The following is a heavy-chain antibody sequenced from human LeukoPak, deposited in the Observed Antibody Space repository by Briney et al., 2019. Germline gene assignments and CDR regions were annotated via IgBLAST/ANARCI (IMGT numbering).Heavy chain of an antibody. CDR3: AKCPTRAFDI. J-gene: IGHJ3*02. V-gene: IGHV3-21*04. CDR2: ISSSSSYI. Sequence: GGSLRLSCAASGFTFSSYSMNWVRQAPGKGLEWVSSISSSSSYIYYADSVKGRFTISRDNAKSSLYLQMNSLRAEDTAVYYCAKCPTRAFDIWGQGTMVTVSS. CDR1: GFTFSSYS.